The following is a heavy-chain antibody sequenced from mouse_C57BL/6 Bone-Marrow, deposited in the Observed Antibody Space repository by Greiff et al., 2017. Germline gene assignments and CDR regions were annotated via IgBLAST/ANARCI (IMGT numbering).Heavy chain of an antibody. CDR2: IYPGDGDT. J-gene: IGHJ4*01. Sequence: QVQLQQSGPELVKPGASVKISCKPSGYAFSSSWMNWVKQRPGKGLEWIGRIYPGDGDTNYNGKFKGKATLTADKSSSTAYMQLSSLTSEDSAVYFCAPLITTVVATGMDYWGQGTSVTVSS. CDR3: APLITTVVATGMDY. D-gene: IGHD1-1*01. V-gene: IGHV1-82*01. CDR1: GYAFSSSW.